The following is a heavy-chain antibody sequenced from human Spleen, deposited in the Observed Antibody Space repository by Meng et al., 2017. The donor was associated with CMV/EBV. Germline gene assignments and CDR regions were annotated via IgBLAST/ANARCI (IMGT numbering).Heavy chain of an antibody. J-gene: IGHJ4*02. CDR3: VRGGGWFAEFH. Sequence: ASSFAFSDYYMAWLRPAPEKGLGWLSYISNSGRTISSAGSVEGRLTISRDNEKSSLYLQMNSLRAEDTAVYYCVRGGGWFAEFHWGQGTLGTVSS. CDR2: ISNSGRTI. D-gene: IGHD3-10*01. CDR1: SFAFSDYY. V-gene: IGHV3-11*01.